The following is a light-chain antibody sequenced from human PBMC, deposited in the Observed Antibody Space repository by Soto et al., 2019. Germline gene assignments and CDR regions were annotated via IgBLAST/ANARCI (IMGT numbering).Light chain of an antibody. CDR1: QRINIY. J-gene: IGKJ5*01. CDR2: SAS. V-gene: IGKV1-39*01. CDR3: QQRSNWPPIT. Sequence: DIQMTQSPSSLSTSIGDRVTITCRASQRINIYLNWYRQKPGKAPELLIYSASNLQSGIPARFSGSGSGRDFTLTISSLEPEDFAVYYCQQRSNWPPITFGQGTRLEIK.